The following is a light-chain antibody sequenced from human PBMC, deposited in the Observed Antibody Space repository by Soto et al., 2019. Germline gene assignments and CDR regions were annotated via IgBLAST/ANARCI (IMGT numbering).Light chain of an antibody. CDR1: QTGSNSY. CDR3: QHYGYSQWT. Sequence: SVLTQSPCTLSFSPVERANLSLRASQTGSNSYLAWYQHKSGQAPRLLIYGVYTRAGGIPDRFSGSGSGTEFTLTITRLEPEDSAVYFCQHYGYSQWTFGQGTKVDIK. J-gene: IGKJ1*01. CDR2: GVY. V-gene: IGKV3-20*01.